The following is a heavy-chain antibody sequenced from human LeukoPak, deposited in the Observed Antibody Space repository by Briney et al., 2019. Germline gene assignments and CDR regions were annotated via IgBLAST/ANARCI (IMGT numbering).Heavy chain of an antibody. CDR1: GGSISSSSYY. V-gene: IGHV4-39*01. CDR2: IYYSGRT. D-gene: IGHD3-3*01. J-gene: IGHJ5*02. Sequence: PSETLSLTCTVSGGSISSSSYYWGWIRQPPGKGLEWIGSIYYSGRTYYNPSLKSRVTISVDTSKNQFSLKLRSVTAADTAVYYCARPVPLRLGWFDPWGQGTLVTVSS. CDR3: ARPVPLRLGWFDP.